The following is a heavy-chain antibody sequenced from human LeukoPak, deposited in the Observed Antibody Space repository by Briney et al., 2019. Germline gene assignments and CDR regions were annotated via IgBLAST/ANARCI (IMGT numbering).Heavy chain of an antibody. CDR3: ARASGGWDLDY. CDR2: ITSSGTYI. D-gene: IGHD1-26*01. V-gene: IGHV3-21*06. Sequence: PGGSLTLSCPASGFSFNLFHMNWVRQAPGKGLEWVSSITSSGTYITYVDSVQGRFTISRDNAKNSLYLQMNSLRVDDTALYYCARASGGWDLDYWGHGTLVTVSS. CDR1: GFSFNLFH. J-gene: IGHJ4*01.